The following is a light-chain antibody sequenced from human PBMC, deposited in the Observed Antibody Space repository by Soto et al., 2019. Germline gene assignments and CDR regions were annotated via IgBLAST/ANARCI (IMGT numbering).Light chain of an antibody. CDR3: QSYDSSLTGFYV. CDR2: GNN. V-gene: IGLV1-40*01. J-gene: IGLJ1*01. CDR1: SSNIGAGYE. Sequence: QLVLTQPPSVSGAPGQRVTISCTGSSSNIGAGYEVNWYQQLPGTAPKLLIYGNNNRPSGVPDRFSGSKSGTSASLAITGLQAEDEADYFCQSYDSSLTGFYVFGTGTKLTVL.